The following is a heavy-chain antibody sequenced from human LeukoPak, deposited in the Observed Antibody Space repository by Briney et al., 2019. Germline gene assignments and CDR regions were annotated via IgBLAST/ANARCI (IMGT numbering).Heavy chain of an antibody. D-gene: IGHD6-6*01. CDR1: GGSISSYY. V-gene: IGHV4-34*01. CDR3: ARRRIAARLPFDY. CDR2: INHSGST. J-gene: IGHJ4*02. Sequence: SETLSLTCTVSGGSISSYYWSWIRQPPGKGLEWIGEINHSGSTNYNPSLKSRVTISVDTSKNQFSLKLSSVTAADTAVYYCARRRIAARLPFDYWGQGTLVTVSS.